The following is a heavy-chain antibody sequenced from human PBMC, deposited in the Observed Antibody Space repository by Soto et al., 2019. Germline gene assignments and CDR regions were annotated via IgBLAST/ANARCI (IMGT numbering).Heavy chain of an antibody. D-gene: IGHD2-2*03. CDR3: ARLADGYCSSTSCPPFDY. J-gene: IGHJ4*02. CDR2: INHSGST. Sequence: SETLSLTCAVYGGSFSGYYWSWIRQPPGKGLEWIGEINHSGSTNYNPSLKSRVTISVDTSKNQFSLKLSSVTAADTAVYYCARLADGYCSSTSCPPFDYWGQGTLVTVSS. CDR1: GGSFSGYY. V-gene: IGHV4-34*01.